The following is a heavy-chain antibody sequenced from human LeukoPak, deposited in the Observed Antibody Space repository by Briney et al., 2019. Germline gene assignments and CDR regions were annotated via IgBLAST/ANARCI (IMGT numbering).Heavy chain of an antibody. CDR3: ARVSGNQPGPLVGRDY. CDR1: GYTFTSYG. Sequence: GASVRVSCKASGYTFTSYGISWVRQAPGQGLEWMGWISAYNDNTNYAQEFQGRVTITTDTSTSTAYMELRSLRSDDTAVYYCARVSGNQPGPLVGRDYWGQGTLVTVSS. CDR2: ISAYNDNT. J-gene: IGHJ4*02. D-gene: IGHD1-26*01. V-gene: IGHV1-18*01.